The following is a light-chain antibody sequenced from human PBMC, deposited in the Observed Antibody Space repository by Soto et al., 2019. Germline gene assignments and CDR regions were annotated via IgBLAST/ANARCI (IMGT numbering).Light chain of an antibody. V-gene: IGKV3-15*01. J-gene: IGKJ2*01. CDR3: QQYNYWPPFT. CDR1: QSASNN. Sequence: EIVMTQSPATLSVSPGERVTLFCRASQSASNNLAWYQQKPGQAPRLLIYGASTRATGLPARFSGSGSGTEFTLTISSLQSEDFGVHYCQQYNYWPPFTFGQGTKLEIK. CDR2: GAS.